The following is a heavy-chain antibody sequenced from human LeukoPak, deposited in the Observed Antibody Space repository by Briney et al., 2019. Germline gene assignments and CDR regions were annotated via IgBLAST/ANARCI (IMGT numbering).Heavy chain of an antibody. CDR2: IRYDGSNK. CDR1: GFIFTDYG. V-gene: IGHV3-30*02. Sequence: GGSLRLSCAPSGFIFTDYGVHWVRQAPGKGLKWVAFIRYDGSNKYYADSVKGRFTISRDNSKNTLYLQMNSLRAEDTAVYYCAKSGTFDYWGQGTLVTVSS. CDR3: AKSGTFDY. D-gene: IGHD1-14*01. J-gene: IGHJ4*02.